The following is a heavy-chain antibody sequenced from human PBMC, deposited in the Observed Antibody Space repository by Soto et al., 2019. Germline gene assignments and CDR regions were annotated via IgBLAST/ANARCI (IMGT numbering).Heavy chain of an antibody. Sequence: EVQLLESGGGLVQPGGSLRLSCAASGFTFSSYAMSWVRQAPGKGLEWVSAISGSGGSTYYADSVKGRFTISRDNSKNTLYLQMNSLRAEDTAVYYCARNLYDSRNGGRGFYWYFDLWGRGTLVTVSS. CDR2: ISGSGGST. CDR3: ARNLYDSRNGGRGFYWYFDL. D-gene: IGHD3-22*01. V-gene: IGHV3-23*01. J-gene: IGHJ2*01. CDR1: GFTFSSYA.